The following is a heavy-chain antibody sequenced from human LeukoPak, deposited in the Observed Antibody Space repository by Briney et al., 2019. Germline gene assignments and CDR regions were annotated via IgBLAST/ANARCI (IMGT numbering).Heavy chain of an antibody. CDR2: ISSSSSYI. J-gene: IGHJ4*02. CDR3: ARAGNGYNFPYYFDY. V-gene: IGHV3-21*01. D-gene: IGHD5-24*01. Sequence: GGSLRLSCGASGFTFSSYNMNWVRQAPGKGLEWVSSISSSSSYIYYADSVKGRFTISRDNAKNSLYLQMNSLRAEDTAVYYCARAGNGYNFPYYFDYWGQGTLVTVSS. CDR1: GFTFSSYN.